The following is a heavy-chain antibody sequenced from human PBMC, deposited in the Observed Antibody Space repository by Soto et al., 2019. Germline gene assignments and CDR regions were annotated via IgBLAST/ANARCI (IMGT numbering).Heavy chain of an antibody. V-gene: IGHV1-69*13. CDR1: GGTFSSYA. CDR3: ARQNYYGSGGQSNAFDI. J-gene: IGHJ3*02. D-gene: IGHD3-10*01. Sequence: ASVKVSCKASGGTFSSYAISWVRQAPGQGLEWMGGIIPIFGTANYAQKFQGRVTITADESTSTAYMELSSLRSEDTAVYYCARQNYYGSGGQSNAFDIWGQGTMVTVSS. CDR2: IIPIFGTA.